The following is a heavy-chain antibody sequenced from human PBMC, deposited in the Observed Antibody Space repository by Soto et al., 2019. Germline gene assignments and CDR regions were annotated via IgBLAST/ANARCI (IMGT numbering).Heavy chain of an antibody. V-gene: IGHV3-23*01. Sequence: VQLLESGGGLAQPGGSLRLSCAASGFTFSTYTMAWVRQAPGRGPEWVAGVSQDGTAHYAESVKGRFTISRDNSRDKVYLKMITLRGEDTAVYYCAKDMRPDGVWDFDYWGQGTLVTVSS. D-gene: IGHD4-17*01. CDR1: GFTFSTYT. CDR2: VSQDGTA. CDR3: AKDMRPDGVWDFDY. J-gene: IGHJ4*02.